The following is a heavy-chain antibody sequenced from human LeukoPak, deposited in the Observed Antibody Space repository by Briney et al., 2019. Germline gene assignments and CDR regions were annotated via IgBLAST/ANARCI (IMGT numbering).Heavy chain of an antibody. Sequence: SETLSLTCTVSGGSISSYYWSWIRQPPGKGLEWIGYIYYSGSTNYNPSLKSRVTISVDTSKNQFSLKLSSVTAADTAVYYCARVRYYDFLTGYYGDFDYWGQGTLVTVSS. CDR1: GGSISSYY. CDR2: IYYSGST. CDR3: ARVRYYDFLTGYYGDFDY. J-gene: IGHJ4*02. V-gene: IGHV4-59*08. D-gene: IGHD3-9*01.